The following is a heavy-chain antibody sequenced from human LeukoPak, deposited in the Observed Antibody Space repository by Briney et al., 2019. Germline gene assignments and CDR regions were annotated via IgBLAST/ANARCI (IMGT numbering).Heavy chain of an antibody. J-gene: IGHJ4*02. D-gene: IGHD3-22*01. CDR3: ARGRAYYDSTGYGY. CDR2: IYYSGNT. V-gene: IGHV4-59*01. Sequence: SETLSLTCTVSGVSLTNYYWNWIRQPPGKGLEWIGYIYYSGNTNYNPSLNSRVTISVDTSKNQFSLKLSSVTAADTAVYYCARGRAYYDSTGYGYWGQGTLVTVSS. CDR1: GVSLTNYY.